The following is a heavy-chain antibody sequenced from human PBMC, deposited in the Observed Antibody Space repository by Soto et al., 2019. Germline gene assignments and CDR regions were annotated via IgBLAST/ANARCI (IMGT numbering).Heavy chain of an antibody. J-gene: IGHJ4*02. D-gene: IGHD5-12*01. Sequence: GGSLRLSCAASGFTFSSYGMHWVRQAPGKGLEWVAVISYDGSNKYYADSVKGRFTISRDNSKNTLYLQMNSLRAEDTAVYYCAKSGYDFIDYWGQGTLVTVSS. CDR3: AKSGYDFIDY. CDR1: GFTFSSYG. V-gene: IGHV3-30*18. CDR2: ISYDGSNK.